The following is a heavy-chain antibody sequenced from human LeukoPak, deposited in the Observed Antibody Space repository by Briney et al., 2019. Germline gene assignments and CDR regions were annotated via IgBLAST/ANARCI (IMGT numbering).Heavy chain of an antibody. CDR3: ARDLARVVTPVPVRGYGRYA. V-gene: IGHV3-30*03. Sequence: GGSLRLSCAASGFTFSNYSMNWVRQAPGKGLEWVAVISYDGSNKYYADSVKGRFTISRDNAKNSLYLQMKSLRAEDTAVYYCARDLARVVTPVPVRGYGRYAWGQRTTVTVSS. J-gene: IGHJ6*02. D-gene: IGHD3-22*01. CDR1: GFTFSNYS. CDR2: ISYDGSNK.